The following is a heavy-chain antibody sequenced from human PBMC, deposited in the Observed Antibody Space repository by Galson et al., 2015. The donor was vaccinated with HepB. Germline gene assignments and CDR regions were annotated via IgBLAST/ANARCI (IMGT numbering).Heavy chain of an antibody. J-gene: IGHJ4*02. V-gene: IGHV3-20*04. Sequence: SLRLSCAASGFTFDDYGMSWVRQAPGKGLEWVSGINWNGGSTGYADSVKGRFTISRDNSKNTLYLQMSSLRAEDTAVYYCVPSGRTYYDFWSGYLDWGQGTLVTVSS. CDR3: VPSGRTYYDFWSGYLD. CDR1: GFTFDDYG. D-gene: IGHD3-3*01. CDR2: INWNGGST.